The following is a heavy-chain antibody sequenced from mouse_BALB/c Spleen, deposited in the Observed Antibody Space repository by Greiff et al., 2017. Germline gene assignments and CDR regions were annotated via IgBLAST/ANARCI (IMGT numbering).Heavy chain of an antibody. J-gene: IGHJ3*01. D-gene: IGHD2-2*01. Sequence: DVMLVESGGGLVKPGGSLKLSCAASGFTFSDYYMYWVRQTPEKRLEWVATISDGGSYTYYPDSVKGRFTISRDNAKNNLYLQMSSLKSEDTAMYYCARGGDGYDGFAYWGQGTLVTVSA. CDR2: ISDGGSYT. CDR3: ARGGDGYDGFAY. V-gene: IGHV5-4*02. CDR1: GFTFSDYY.